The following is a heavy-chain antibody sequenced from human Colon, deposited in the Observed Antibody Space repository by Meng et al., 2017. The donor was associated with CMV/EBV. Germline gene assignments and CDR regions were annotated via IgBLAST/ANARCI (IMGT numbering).Heavy chain of an antibody. J-gene: IGHJ4*02. CDR1: GDSVSSSAYH. CDR3: ARDPAGMVMHNARGYFDS. Sequence: SETQSLTCTVSGDSVSSSAYHWSWIRQPPGKGLEWLGYIYYSGRTNYNPSLKSRVTISGDTSKNQISLRLTSVTAADTAVYFCARDPAGMVMHNARGYFDSWGQGTLVTVSS. V-gene: IGHV4-61*08. CDR2: IYYSGRT. D-gene: IGHD2-8*01.